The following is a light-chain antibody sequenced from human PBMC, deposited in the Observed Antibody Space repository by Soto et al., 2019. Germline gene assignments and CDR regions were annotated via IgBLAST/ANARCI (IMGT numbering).Light chain of an antibody. J-gene: IGKJ1*01. CDR2: DAS. Sequence: DIQMTQSPSTLSASVGDRVTITCRASQSISSWLAWYQQKPGKAPKLLIYDASRLESGVPSRFSGSGSGTEFTLPVSSLQPDDLATYYCQQYNSYPWTFGQGTKVEIK. CDR1: QSISSW. V-gene: IGKV1-5*01. CDR3: QQYNSYPWT.